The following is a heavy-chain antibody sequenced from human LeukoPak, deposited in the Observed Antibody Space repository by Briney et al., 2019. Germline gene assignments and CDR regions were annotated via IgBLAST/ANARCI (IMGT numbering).Heavy chain of an antibody. Sequence: GGSLRLSCAASGFTFSDYSMNWVRQAPGKGLECVSSISSRSSYIYYADSVKGRFTISRDNTKNSLYLEVNSLRAEDTAVYYCARDSSGWHRFDYWGQGTRVTVSS. J-gene: IGHJ4*02. D-gene: IGHD6-19*01. V-gene: IGHV3-21*01. CDR3: ARDSSGWHRFDY. CDR1: GFTFSDYS. CDR2: ISSRSSYI.